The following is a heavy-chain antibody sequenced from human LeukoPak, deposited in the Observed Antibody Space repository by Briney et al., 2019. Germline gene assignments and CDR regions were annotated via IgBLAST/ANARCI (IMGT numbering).Heavy chain of an antibody. CDR3: ARDGLFSSSSTSCYDY. D-gene: IGHD2-2*01. J-gene: IGHJ4*02. V-gene: IGHV3-20*01. CDR1: GFTFDDYG. CDR2: INWNGGST. Sequence: GGSLRLSCAASGFTFDDYGMSWVRQAPGKGLEWVPGINWNGGSTGYADSVKGRFTISRDNAKNSLYLQMNSLRAEDTALYHCARDGLFSSSSTSCYDYWGQGTLVTVSS.